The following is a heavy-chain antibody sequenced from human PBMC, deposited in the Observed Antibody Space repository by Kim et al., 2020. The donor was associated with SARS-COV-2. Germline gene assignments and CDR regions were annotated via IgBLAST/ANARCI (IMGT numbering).Heavy chain of an antibody. Sequence: SLKSRVTISVDTSKNQFSLKLSSVTAADTAVYYCARGPQWLRLGGGAFDIWGQGTMVTVSS. J-gene: IGHJ3*02. CDR3: ARGPQWLRLGGGAFDI. V-gene: IGHV4-34*01. D-gene: IGHD5-12*01.